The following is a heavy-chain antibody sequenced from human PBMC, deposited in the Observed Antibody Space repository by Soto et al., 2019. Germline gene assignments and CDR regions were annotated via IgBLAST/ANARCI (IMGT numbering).Heavy chain of an antibody. V-gene: IGHV4-59*01. Sequence: SETLSLTCTVSGGSISPYYWSCIRQPPGKGLEWIGYIYYSGNTEYNPSLKSRVTISVDTSKNQFSLKLSSVTAADTAGYYCTRHTIAETTVTTFDYWGQGTLVTVSS. D-gene: IGHD4-17*01. CDR3: TRHTIAETTVTTFDY. J-gene: IGHJ4*02. CDR1: GGSISPYY. CDR2: IYYSGNT.